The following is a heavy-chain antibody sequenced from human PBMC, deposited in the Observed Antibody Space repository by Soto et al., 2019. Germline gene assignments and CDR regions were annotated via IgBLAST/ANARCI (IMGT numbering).Heavy chain of an antibody. J-gene: IGHJ3*02. CDR3: AAELYGGGRCCSFDI. CDR2: IIIAGGGT. D-gene: IGHD2-21*02. CDR1: GIIFSNSA. Sequence: QMQVVQSGPEVKKPGTSVTVSSKTSGIIFSNSAVQWVRQARGQRLEWLGYIIIAGGGTKYSQNLQGKITITRDMSTNTAYMELSSLRSEDTAIYYCAAELYGGGRCCSFDIWGQGTMITVSS. V-gene: IGHV1-58*01.